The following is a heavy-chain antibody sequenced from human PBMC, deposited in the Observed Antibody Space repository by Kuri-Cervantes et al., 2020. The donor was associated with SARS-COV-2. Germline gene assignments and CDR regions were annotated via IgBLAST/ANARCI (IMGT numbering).Heavy chain of an antibody. V-gene: IGHV3-64*02. D-gene: IGHD6-6*01. Sequence: GESLKISCAASRFTFSSYAMHWVRQAPGKGLEYVSAISSNGGSTYYADSVKGRFTSSRDNSKNTLYLQMGSLRAEDMAVYYCARDLGSSTWIYYYYYMDVWGKGTTVTVSS. CDR2: ISSNGGST. CDR1: RFTFSSYA. CDR3: ARDLGSSTWIYYYYYMDV. J-gene: IGHJ6*03.